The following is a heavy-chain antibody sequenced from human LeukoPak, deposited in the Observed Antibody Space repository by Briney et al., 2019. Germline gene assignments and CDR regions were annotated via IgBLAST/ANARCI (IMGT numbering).Heavy chain of an antibody. D-gene: IGHD6-13*01. CDR3: ARKFTYSSSWTVFDL. Sequence: GESLKISCKASGYTFVDYWIGWVRQMPGKGLDWMGIIFPGDSDTRYSPSFQGQVTISVDKSISSAYLQWNSLKASDSAIYYCARKFTYSSSWTVFDLWGQGTQVTVSS. CDR1: GYTFVDYW. V-gene: IGHV5-51*01. J-gene: IGHJ4*02. CDR2: IFPGDSDT.